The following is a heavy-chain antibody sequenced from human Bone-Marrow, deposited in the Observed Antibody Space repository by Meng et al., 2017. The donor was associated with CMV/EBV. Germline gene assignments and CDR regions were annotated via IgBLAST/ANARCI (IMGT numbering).Heavy chain of an antibody. J-gene: IGHJ6*02. CDR3: ARIRDSSSPYYYYGMDV. D-gene: IGHD6-6*01. CDR2: IDWDDDK. V-gene: IGHV2-70*20. Sequence: SGHTLVKPTQTLTLTCTFSGFSLSTSGMCVSWVRQPPGKALEWLALIDWDDDKYYSTSLKTRLTISKDTSKNQVVLTMTNMDPVDTATYYCARIRDSSSPYYYYGMDVWGQGTTVTVSS. CDR1: GFSLSTSGMC.